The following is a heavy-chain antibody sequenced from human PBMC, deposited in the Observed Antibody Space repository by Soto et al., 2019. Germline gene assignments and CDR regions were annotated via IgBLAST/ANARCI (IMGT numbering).Heavy chain of an antibody. Sequence: ASVKVSCKASGYTFTSYDIYWVRQATGQGLEWMGWMNPNTGNSGYAQKFQGRVTMTSDTSISTAHMELSSLGSEDTAVYYCARRAETNGWNGFGADKYYFDFWGQGTLVTVSS. D-gene: IGHD1-1*01. CDR2: MNPNTGNS. V-gene: IGHV1-8*01. CDR3: ARRAETNGWNGFGADKYYFDF. CDR1: GYTFTSYD. J-gene: IGHJ4*02.